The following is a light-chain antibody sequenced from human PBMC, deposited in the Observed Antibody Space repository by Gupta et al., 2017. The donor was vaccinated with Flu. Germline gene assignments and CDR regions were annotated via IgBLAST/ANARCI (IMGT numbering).Light chain of an antibody. CDR2: QDH. CDR1: ILGDKV. J-gene: IGLJ2*01. Sequence: SGDILGDKVACWYQQKPGQSPVLIIYQDHKRPSGIPERFSGSSSGSTATLTISETQAMDEADYFCQAWDSSFHVIFGGGTKLTVL. V-gene: IGLV3-1*01. CDR3: QAWDSSFHVI.